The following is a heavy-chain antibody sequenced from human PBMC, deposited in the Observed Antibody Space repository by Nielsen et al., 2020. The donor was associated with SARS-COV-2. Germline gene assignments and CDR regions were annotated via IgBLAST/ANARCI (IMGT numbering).Heavy chain of an antibody. CDR2: IDSTADSR. CDR1: GFTFSSYE. CDR3: ARGGHLLLN. D-gene: IGHD2-15*01. Sequence: GESLKISCVVSGFTFSSYEMNWVRQTPGTGLEWVAYIDSTADSRYYADSVKGRFTISRDNTRNSVFLQMDSLRPEDTAVYFCARGGHLLLNWGQGSLVSVSS. V-gene: IGHV3-48*03. J-gene: IGHJ4*02.